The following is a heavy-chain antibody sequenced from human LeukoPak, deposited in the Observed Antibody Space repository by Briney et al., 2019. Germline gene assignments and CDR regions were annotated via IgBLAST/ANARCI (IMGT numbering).Heavy chain of an antibody. Sequence: GASVKVSCTASGYTFTDYYMHWVRQAPGQGLEWMGWINPNSGGTIHPQKFQGRVTMTRDTSISTAYMELSWLRSDDTAVYYCAKGGIGGYSYMDVWGKGTTVTVSS. CDR1: GYTFTDYY. J-gene: IGHJ6*03. D-gene: IGHD1-1*01. CDR3: AKGGIGGYSYMDV. V-gene: IGHV1-2*02. CDR2: INPNSGGT.